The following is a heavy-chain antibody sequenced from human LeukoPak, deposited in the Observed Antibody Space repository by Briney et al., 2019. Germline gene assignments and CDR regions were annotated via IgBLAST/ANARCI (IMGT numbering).Heavy chain of an antibody. Sequence: ASVKVSCKASGYSFTSYGISWVRQAPGQGLEWMGRISPNNGNTNYAQELQGRVTMSTDTSTSTAYMELRSLRSDDTAVYYCARELDGYNHFDYWGQGTLVTVSS. CDR3: ARELDGYNHFDY. CDR2: ISPNNGNT. D-gene: IGHD5-24*01. J-gene: IGHJ4*02. V-gene: IGHV1-18*01. CDR1: GYSFTSYG.